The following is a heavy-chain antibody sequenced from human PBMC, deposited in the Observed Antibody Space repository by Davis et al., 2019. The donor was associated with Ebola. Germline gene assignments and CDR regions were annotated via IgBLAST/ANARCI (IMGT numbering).Heavy chain of an antibody. D-gene: IGHD4-17*01. J-gene: IGHJ3*02. CDR2: IYNVYTT. Sequence: GGSLRLSCAASGFPFGGYAMSWVRHAPGKGLEWVAVIYNVYTTYYADSVKGRFTISRDSSKNTVYLQMSSLRAEDTAIYYCARAEDDYGEYPDALDIWGQGTLVTVSS. V-gene: IGHV3-23*03. CDR1: GFPFGGYA. CDR3: ARAEDDYGEYPDALDI.